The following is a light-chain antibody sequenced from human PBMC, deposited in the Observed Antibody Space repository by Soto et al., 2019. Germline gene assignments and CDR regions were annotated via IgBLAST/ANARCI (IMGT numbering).Light chain of an antibody. Sequence: DIQMTQSPSSLSASVGDRVTITCRASQSISSYLNWYQQKPGKAPKLLIYAASSLQSGVPSRFSGSGSGTDFTLTISSLQPEDFATYYGQQSYSTLYTFGKGTKLEIK. CDR2: AAS. CDR3: QQSYSTLYT. J-gene: IGKJ2*01. CDR1: QSISSY. V-gene: IGKV1-39*01.